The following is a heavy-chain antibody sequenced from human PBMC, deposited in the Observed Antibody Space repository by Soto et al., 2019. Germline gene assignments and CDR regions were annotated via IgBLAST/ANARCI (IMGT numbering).Heavy chain of an antibody. CDR1: GFTFSTYS. D-gene: IGHD6-19*01. Sequence: EVQLLESGGGSVQPGGSLRLSCAASGFTFSTYSMTWVRQAPGKGPEWVSTIRDSGHSTHYADSVRGRFAISRDNSKNTLFLQMNSLRAEDTAVYYCARVKAQILSSGWYGGDDIWGQGTMVTVSS. V-gene: IGHV3-23*01. J-gene: IGHJ3*02. CDR2: IRDSGHST. CDR3: ARVKAQILSSGWYGGDDI.